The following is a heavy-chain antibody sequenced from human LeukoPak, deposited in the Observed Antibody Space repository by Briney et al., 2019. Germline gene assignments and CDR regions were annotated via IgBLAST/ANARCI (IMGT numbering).Heavy chain of an antibody. J-gene: IGHJ4*02. CDR2: IIPIFGTA. D-gene: IGHD3-22*01. CDR1: GGTFSSYA. Sequence: ASVKVSCKASGGTFSSYAISWVRQAPGQGLEWMGGIIPIFGTANYAQKFQGRVTITRDESTSTAYMELSSLRSEDTAVYYCARTLKPYYYDSSGYYTLGFDYWGQGTLVTVSS. CDR3: ARTLKPYYYDSSGYYTLGFDY. V-gene: IGHV1-69*05.